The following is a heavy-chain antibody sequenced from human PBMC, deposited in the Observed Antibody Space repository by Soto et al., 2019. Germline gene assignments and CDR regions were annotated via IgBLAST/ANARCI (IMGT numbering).Heavy chain of an antibody. D-gene: IGHD6-19*01. J-gene: IGHJ3*02. CDR3: ARVKYSSGWDDDAFDI. Sequence: PSETLSLTCTVSGGSISSYYWSWIRQPPGKGLEWIGYIYYSGSTNYNPSLKSRVTISVDTSKNQFSLKLSSVTAADTAVYYCARVKYSSGWDDDAFDIWGQGTMVTVSS. V-gene: IGHV4-59*01. CDR2: IYYSGST. CDR1: GGSISSYY.